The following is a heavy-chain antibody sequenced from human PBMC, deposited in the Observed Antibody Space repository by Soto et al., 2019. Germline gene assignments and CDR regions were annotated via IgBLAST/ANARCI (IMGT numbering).Heavy chain of an antibody. CDR1: GFTFSNAW. D-gene: IGHD5-12*01. Sequence: GGSLRLSCAASGFTFSNAWMSWVRQAPGKGLEWVGRIKSKTDGGTTDYAAPVKGRFTISRDGSKNTLYLQMNSLKTEDTAVYYCTTRGYSGSRWFDYWGQGTLVTVSS. V-gene: IGHV3-15*01. CDR3: TTRGYSGSRWFDY. CDR2: IKSKTDGGTT. J-gene: IGHJ4*02.